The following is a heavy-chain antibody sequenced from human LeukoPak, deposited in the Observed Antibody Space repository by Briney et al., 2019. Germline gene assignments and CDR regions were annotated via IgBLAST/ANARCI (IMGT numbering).Heavy chain of an antibody. CDR2: IYPGDSDT. CDR3: AISYEGSGPYYFDY. D-gene: IGHD3-22*01. V-gene: IGHV5-51*01. Sequence: GEPLQISCKGSGYRFSSYWIAWVRQMPGKGLEWMGIIYPGDSDTRYSPSFQGQVSISADNSIGTAYLQWSSLKASDTAMYYCAISYEGSGPYYFDYWGHGTLVTVSS. CDR1: GYRFSSYW. J-gene: IGHJ4*01.